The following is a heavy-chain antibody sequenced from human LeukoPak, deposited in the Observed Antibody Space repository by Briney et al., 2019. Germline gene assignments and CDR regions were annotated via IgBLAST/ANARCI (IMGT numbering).Heavy chain of an antibody. Sequence: SETLSLTCTVSGGSISSGAYYWSWIRQHPGWGLEWIGYIYYSGSTYYNPSLKSRVATSVDTSENQFSLRLSSVTAADTAVYYCARYTTVVTPNAFDIWGQGTMVTVSS. CDR2: IYYSGST. D-gene: IGHD4-23*01. CDR1: GGSISSGAYY. J-gene: IGHJ3*02. CDR3: ARYTTVVTPNAFDI. V-gene: IGHV4-31*03.